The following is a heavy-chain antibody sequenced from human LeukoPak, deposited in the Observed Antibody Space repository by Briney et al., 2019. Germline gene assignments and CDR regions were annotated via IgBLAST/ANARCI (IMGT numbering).Heavy chain of an antibody. CDR2: ISAYNGNT. CDR1: GYTFTSYG. CDR3: ARVGYDFWSGYYDWFDP. J-gene: IGHJ5*02. Sequence: ASVKVSCKASGYTFTSYGISWVRQAPGQGLEWMGWISAYNGNTNYAQKLQGRVTMTTNTSTSTAYMELRSLRSDAAAVYYCARVGYDFWSGYYDWFDPWGEGTLVTVSS. V-gene: IGHV1-18*01. D-gene: IGHD3-3*01.